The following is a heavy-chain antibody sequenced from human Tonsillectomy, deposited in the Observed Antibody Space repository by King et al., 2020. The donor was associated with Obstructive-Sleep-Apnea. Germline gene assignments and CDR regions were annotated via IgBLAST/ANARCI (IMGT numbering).Heavy chain of an antibody. V-gene: IGHV1-24*01. CDR2: FDPEHFET. D-gene: IGHD6-13*01. Sequence: QLVQSGAEVKKPGASVKVSCKVSGYTLTEFSMHWVRQAPGKGLEWVGGFDPEHFETIYAQRFQGRVTMTEDTSTDTSYMELSSLRSEDTAVYFCVTLTDPITAAGLRFDYWGQGTLVTVSS. CDR3: VTLTDPITAAGLRFDY. CDR1: GYTLTEFS. J-gene: IGHJ4*02.